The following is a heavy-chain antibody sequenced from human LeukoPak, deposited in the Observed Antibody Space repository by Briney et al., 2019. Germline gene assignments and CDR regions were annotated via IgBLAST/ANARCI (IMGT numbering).Heavy chain of an antibody. J-gene: IGHJ4*02. CDR1: GGSISSSSYY. CDR2: IYYSGST. Sequence: SETLSLTCTVSGGSISSSSYYWGWMRQPPGKGLEWIGSIYYSGSTYYNPSLKSRVTISVDTSKNQFSLKLSSVTAADTAVYYCARMKDTAMDPKYYFDYWGQGTLVTVSS. V-gene: IGHV4-39*01. CDR3: ARMKDTAMDPKYYFDY. D-gene: IGHD5-18*01.